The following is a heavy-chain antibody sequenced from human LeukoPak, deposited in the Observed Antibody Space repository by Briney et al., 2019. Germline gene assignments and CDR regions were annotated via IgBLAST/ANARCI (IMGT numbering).Heavy chain of an antibody. CDR1: GFTFDDYA. Sequence: PGGSLRLSCAASGFTFDDYAMHWVRQAPGKGLEWVSGISWNSGSIGYADSVKGRFTISRDNAKNSLYLQMNSLRAEDTALYYCAKDYGDGWWCYLDYGGQGPLVSVSS. CDR3: AKDYGDGWWCYLDY. CDR2: ISWNSGSI. V-gene: IGHV3-9*01. J-gene: IGHJ4*02. D-gene: IGHD2-21*01.